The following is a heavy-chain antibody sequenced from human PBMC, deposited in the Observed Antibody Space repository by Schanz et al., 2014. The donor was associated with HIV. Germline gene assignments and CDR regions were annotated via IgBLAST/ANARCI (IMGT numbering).Heavy chain of an antibody. D-gene: IGHD5-18*01. CDR1: GFSFSNFW. CDR2: IKQDESEK. Sequence: EQLVESGGGVVQPGRSLRLSCAASGFSFSNFWVTWVRQAPGKRLEWVANIKQDESEKYYVDSVKGRFTISRDNAKNSLYLNMYSLRAEDTAVYFCAKSNGGDTAVVQYYFDYWGQGTLVSVSS. V-gene: IGHV3-7*01. J-gene: IGHJ4*02. CDR3: AKSNGGDTAVVQYYFDY.